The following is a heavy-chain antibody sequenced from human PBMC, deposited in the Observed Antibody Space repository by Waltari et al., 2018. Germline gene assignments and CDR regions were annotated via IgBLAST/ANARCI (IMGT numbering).Heavy chain of an antibody. CDR2: INSDGSNT. Sequence: EVQLVESGGNLVQPGGSLRLSCAASAFPFTSHWMHWVRPAPGKGLVWVSRINSDGSNTRYADSVKGRFTISRDNAKNTLYLEMNSLRAEDTAVYFCAGGPQSGASSAWYGWFDPWGQGTLVTVSS. CDR3: AGGPQSGASSAWYGWFDP. J-gene: IGHJ5*02. V-gene: IGHV3-74*01. CDR1: AFPFTSHW. D-gene: IGHD6-13*01.